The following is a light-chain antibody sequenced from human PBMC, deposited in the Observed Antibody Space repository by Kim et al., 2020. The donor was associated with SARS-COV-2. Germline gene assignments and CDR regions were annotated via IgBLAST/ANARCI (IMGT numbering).Light chain of an antibody. J-gene: IGKJ3*01. CDR2: DAS. V-gene: IGKV3-11*01. CDR3: QQRSNWPLT. CDR1: QSVSSY. Sequence: LCPGETATLSCRASQSVSSYLAWYQQKPGQAPRLLIYDASNRATGIPARFSGSGSGTDFTLTISSLEPEDFAVYYCQQRSNWPLTFGPGTKVDIK.